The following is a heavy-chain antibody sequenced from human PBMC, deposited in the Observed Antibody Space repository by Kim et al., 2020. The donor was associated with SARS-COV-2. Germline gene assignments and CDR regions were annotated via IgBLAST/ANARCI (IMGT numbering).Heavy chain of an antibody. J-gene: IGHJ6*02. CDR1: GYSFTSYW. Sequence: GESLKISCKGSGYSFTSYWISWVRQMPGKGLEWMGRIDPSDSYTNYSPSFQGHVTISADKSISTAYLQWSSLKASDTAMYYCASALNFYYYYGMDVWGQGTTVTVSS. V-gene: IGHV5-10-1*01. CDR2: IDPSDSYT. D-gene: IGHD2-8*01. CDR3: ASALNFYYYYGMDV.